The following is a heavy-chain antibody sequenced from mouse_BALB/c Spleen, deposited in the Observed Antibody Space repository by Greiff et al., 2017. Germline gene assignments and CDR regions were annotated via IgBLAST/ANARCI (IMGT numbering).Heavy chain of an antibody. V-gene: IGHV5-4*02. CDR1: GFTFSDYY. CDR3: ARGNGYSYYFDY. J-gene: IGHJ2*01. D-gene: IGHD2-3*01. CDR2: ISDGGSYT. Sequence: EVQLVESGGGLVKPGGSLKLSCAASGFTFSDYYMYWVRQTPEKRLEWVATISDGGSYTYYPDSVKGRFTISRDNAKNNLYLQMSSLKSEDTAMYYCARGNGYSYYFDYWGQGTTLTVSS.